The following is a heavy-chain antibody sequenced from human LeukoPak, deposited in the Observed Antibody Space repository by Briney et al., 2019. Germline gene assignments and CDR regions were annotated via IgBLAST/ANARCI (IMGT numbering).Heavy chain of an antibody. J-gene: IGHJ4*02. CDR1: GSGFAFAGAW. D-gene: IGHD3-22*01. CDR3: ARDNYYDSSGYNDY. Sequence: GGSLRLSCAASGSGFAFAGAWMHWVRQVPGKGPEWVSLISADGIRTTYADSVKGRFIISRDNSKNTLYLQMNSLRAEDTAVYYCARDNYYDSSGYNDYWGQGTLVTVSS. V-gene: IGHV3-74*01. CDR2: ISADGIRT.